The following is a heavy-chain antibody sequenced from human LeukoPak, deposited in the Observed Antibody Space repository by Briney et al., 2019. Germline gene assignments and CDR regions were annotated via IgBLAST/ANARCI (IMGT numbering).Heavy chain of an antibody. D-gene: IGHD3-10*01. J-gene: IGHJ3*01. Sequence: GASVKVSCKASGYAFTAYYIHWVRQAPGQGLEWMGWINPKSGGTNYAQKFRGRVTMTRDTSISTAYMELSRLTSDDTAVYYCARDIDGSGTYKAWFDPWGKGTMVTVSS. V-gene: IGHV1-2*02. CDR1: GYAFTAYY. CDR2: INPKSGGT. CDR3: ARDIDGSGTYKAWFDP.